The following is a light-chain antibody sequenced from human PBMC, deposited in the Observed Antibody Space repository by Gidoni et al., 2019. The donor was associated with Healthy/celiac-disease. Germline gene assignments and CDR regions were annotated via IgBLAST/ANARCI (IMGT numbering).Light chain of an antibody. CDR2: GNS. Sequence: QSVLTQQPSVSGAPGQRVTISCTGSSSNIGAGYDVPWYQQLPGTAPKLLIYGNSNRPSGVPDRFSGSKSGTSASLAITGLQAEDEADYYCQSYDSSLSGVVFGGGTKLTVL. CDR1: SSNIGAGYD. V-gene: IGLV1-40*01. CDR3: QSYDSSLSGVV. J-gene: IGLJ2*01.